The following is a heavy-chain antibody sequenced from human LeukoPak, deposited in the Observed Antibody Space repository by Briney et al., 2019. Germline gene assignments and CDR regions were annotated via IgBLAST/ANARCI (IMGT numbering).Heavy chain of an antibody. Sequence: PGGSLRLSCAASGFTFSSYAMSWVRQAPGKGLEWVSGISGSGGSTYYADSVKGRFTISRDNSKNTLYLQMNSLRAEDTAVYYCANDGAYYDINTYAFDIWGQGTTVTVSS. V-gene: IGHV3-23*01. CDR3: ANDGAYYDINTYAFDI. J-gene: IGHJ3*02. CDR2: ISGSGGST. D-gene: IGHD3-22*01. CDR1: GFTFSSYA.